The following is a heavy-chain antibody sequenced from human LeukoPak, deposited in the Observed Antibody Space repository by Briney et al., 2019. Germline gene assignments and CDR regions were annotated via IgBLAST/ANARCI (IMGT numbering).Heavy chain of an antibody. Sequence: SSETLSLTCAVYGGSFSGYYWSWIRQPPGKGLEWIGEINHSGSTNYNPSLKSRVTISVDTSKNQFSLKLSSVTAADTAVYYCARGRHYYDSSGYYPPDYWGQGTLVTVSS. CDR1: GGSFSGYY. CDR3: ARGRHYYDSSGYYPPDY. D-gene: IGHD3-22*01. J-gene: IGHJ4*02. CDR2: INHSGST. V-gene: IGHV4-34*01.